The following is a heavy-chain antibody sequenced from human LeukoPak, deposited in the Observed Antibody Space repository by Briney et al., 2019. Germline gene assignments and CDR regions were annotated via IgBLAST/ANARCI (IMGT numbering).Heavy chain of an antibody. CDR1: GFSLSTSGVG. D-gene: IGHD3-3*01. CDR3: AHTTIRRSYYDFWSGYTLPRGAFDI. CDR2: IYWNDDK. J-gene: IGHJ3*02. Sequence: SGPTLVKPTQTLTLTCTFSGFSLSTSGVGVGWIRQPPGKAPEWLALIYWNDDKRYSPSLKSRLTITKDTSKNQVVLTMTNMDPVDTATYYCAHTTIRRSYYDFWSGYTLPRGAFDIWGQGTMVTVSS. V-gene: IGHV2-5*01.